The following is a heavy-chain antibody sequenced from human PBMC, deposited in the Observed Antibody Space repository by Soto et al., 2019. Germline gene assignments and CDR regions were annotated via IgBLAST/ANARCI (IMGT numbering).Heavy chain of an antibody. CDR1: GFTFSSYG. D-gene: IGHD1-26*01. J-gene: IGHJ4*02. CDR3: AKDQGGSYRPFDY. CDR2: ISYDGSNK. V-gene: IGHV3-30*18. Sequence: LRLSCAASGFTFSSYGMHWVRQAPGKGLEWVAVISYDGSNKYYADSVKGRFTISRDNSKNTLYLQMNSLRAEDTAVYYCAKDQGGSYRPFDYWGQGTLATDSS.